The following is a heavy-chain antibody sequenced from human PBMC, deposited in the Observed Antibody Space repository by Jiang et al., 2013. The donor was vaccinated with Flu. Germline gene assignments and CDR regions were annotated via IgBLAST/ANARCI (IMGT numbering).Heavy chain of an antibody. CDR1: GFSLSTSGMC. J-gene: IGHJ3*02. CDR3: ARSLTPITGGAFDI. Sequence: KPTQTLTLTCTFSGFSLSTSGMCVSWIRQPPGKALEWLARIDWDDDKFYSTSLKTRLTISKDTSKNQVVLTMTNMDPVDTATYYCARSLTPITGGAFDIWGQGTMVTVSS. D-gene: IGHD2-8*02. V-gene: IGHV2-70*16. CDR2: IDWDDDK.